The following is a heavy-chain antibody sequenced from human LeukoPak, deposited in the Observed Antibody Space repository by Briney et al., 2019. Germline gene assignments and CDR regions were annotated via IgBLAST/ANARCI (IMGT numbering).Heavy chain of an antibody. CDR2: IYPGDSDA. Sequence: PGESLKISCKGFGYSFTNYWIAWVRQMPGKGLEWMGIIYPGDSDARYSPSFQGQVTISADKSISTAYLRWSSLKASDTAMYYCARRYCSSTSCNPYFFDYWGQGTLVTVSS. CDR1: GYSFTNYW. V-gene: IGHV5-51*01. D-gene: IGHD2-2*01. CDR3: ARRYCSSTSCNPYFFDY. J-gene: IGHJ4*02.